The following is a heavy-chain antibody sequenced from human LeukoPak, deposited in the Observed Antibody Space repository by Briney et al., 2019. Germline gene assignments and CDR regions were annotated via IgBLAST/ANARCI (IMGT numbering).Heavy chain of an antibody. V-gene: IGHV4-39*07. Sequence: SETLSLTCTVSGGSVRSTNYYWGWIRQSPGKRLEWIASIYYSGNTYYNPSLKSRVTISLDTSKNQLSLRLSSVTAADTAVYFCARIKQRHFYDSSGYYDYWGQGTLVTVSS. CDR1: GGSVRSTNYY. CDR3: ARIKQRHFYDSSGYYDY. J-gene: IGHJ4*02. D-gene: IGHD3-22*01. CDR2: IYYSGNT.